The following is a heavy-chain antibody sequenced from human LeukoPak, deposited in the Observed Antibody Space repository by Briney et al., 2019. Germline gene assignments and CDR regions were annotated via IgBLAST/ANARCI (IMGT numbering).Heavy chain of an antibody. V-gene: IGHV3-23*01. D-gene: IGHD2-15*01. CDR1: GFTFTSYA. Sequence: GGSLRLSCAASGFTFTSYAMTWVRQAPGKGLEWVSAISGSGGSTYYADSVKGRFTISRDNSKNTLYLQMNSLRAEDTAVYYCAGRIGEYYFDYWGQGTLVTVSS. CDR3: AGRIGEYYFDY. J-gene: IGHJ4*02. CDR2: ISGSGGST.